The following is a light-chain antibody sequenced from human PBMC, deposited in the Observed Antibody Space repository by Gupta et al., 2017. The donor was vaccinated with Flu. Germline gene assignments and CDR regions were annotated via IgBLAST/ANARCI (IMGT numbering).Light chain of an antibody. Sequence: ITISFTATCSDVGDYDYFSWYHQPPSQSHILILYEVMNRSAGISARVSDSESGNTASLTISELEEEDAADYFYNAYTRNDIVVFGGGTKLTVL. CDR3: NAYTRNDIVV. J-gene: IGLJ3*02. CDR2: EVM. V-gene: IGLV2-14*01. CDR1: CSDVGDYDY.